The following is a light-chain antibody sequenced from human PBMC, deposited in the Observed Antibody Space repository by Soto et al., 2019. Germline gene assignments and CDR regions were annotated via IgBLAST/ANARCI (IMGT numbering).Light chain of an antibody. CDR3: QMYNIDPRT. J-gene: IGKJ1*01. Sequence: VMRQSPATLSVSPGEGATPSCRASQGIGDTLAWYQHKPGQTPRLLIYDTSTRATGVPTRFSGSRSGAEFTLTISSLQPEDVATYYCQMYNIDPRTLGQGNKVDIK. V-gene: IGKV3-15*01. CDR1: QGIGDT. CDR2: DTS.